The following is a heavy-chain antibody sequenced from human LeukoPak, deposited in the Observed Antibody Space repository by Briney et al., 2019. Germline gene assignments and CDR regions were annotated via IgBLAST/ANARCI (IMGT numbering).Heavy chain of an antibody. CDR2: IYYSGST. V-gene: IGHV4-39*01. D-gene: IGHD6-13*01. CDR3: ARQLPHDPKTPSKSGGEAAGEA. Sequence: SETLSLTCTVSGGSISSSSYYWGWIRQPPGKGLEWIGSIYYSGSTYYNPSLKSRVTISVDTSKNQFSLKLGSVTAADTAVYYCARQLPHDPKTPSKSGGEAAGEAWGQGTLVTVSS. J-gene: IGHJ5*02. CDR1: GGSISSSSYY.